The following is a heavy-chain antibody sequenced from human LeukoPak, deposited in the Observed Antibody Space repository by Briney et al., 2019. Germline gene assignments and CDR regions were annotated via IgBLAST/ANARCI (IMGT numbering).Heavy chain of an antibody. V-gene: IGHV4-4*07. D-gene: IGHD3-22*01. CDR3: ARGSHYYDTSGYYNWFDP. J-gene: IGHJ5*02. CDR1: GGFIGSYY. Sequence: SETLSLTCTVSGGFIGSYYWSWIRQPAGKGLEWIGRIYTSGSTNYNPSLKSRVTMSVDTSKNQFSLKLSSVTAADTAVYYCARGSHYYDTSGYYNWFDPWGQGTLVTVSS. CDR2: IYTSGST.